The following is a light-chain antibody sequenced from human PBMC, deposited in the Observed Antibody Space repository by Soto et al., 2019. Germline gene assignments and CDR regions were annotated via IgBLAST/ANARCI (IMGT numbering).Light chain of an antibody. Sequence: EIVLTQSPATLSLSPGERATLSCRASQSISSYLAWYQQKPGQAPRLLIYDASNRATGIPARFSGSGSGTDFTFTISNLEPEDCAVYYCQQRSNWPPITFGQGTLLESK. J-gene: IGKJ5*01. CDR2: DAS. V-gene: IGKV3-11*01. CDR1: QSISSY. CDR3: QQRSNWPPIT.